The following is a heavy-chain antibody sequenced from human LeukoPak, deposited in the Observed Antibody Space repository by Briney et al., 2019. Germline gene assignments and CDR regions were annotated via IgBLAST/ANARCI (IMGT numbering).Heavy chain of an antibody. CDR1: GYTFTGYY. D-gene: IGHD1-26*01. Sequence: ASVKVSCKASGYTFTGYYMHWVRQAPGQGLEWMGWINPNSGGTNYAQKFQGRVTMTRDTSISTAYMELSRPRSDDTAVYYCAREWTRGAGSYYWPDAFDIWGQGTMVTVSS. CDR3: AREWTRGAGSYYWPDAFDI. V-gene: IGHV1-2*02. J-gene: IGHJ3*02. CDR2: INPNSGGT.